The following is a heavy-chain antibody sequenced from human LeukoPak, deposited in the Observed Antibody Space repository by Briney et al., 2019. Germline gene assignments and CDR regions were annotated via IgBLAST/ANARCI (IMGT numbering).Heavy chain of an antibody. Sequence: GGSLRHSCAPAGFCLSTYVMNWVRQPPGRGLAWVAFIRFDGSDKYYADSVKGRFTISRDNSKSTLYLQLNSLRAEDTAVYYCAKYYRGDYYYYDCMDFWGKGTMVTISS. CDR2: IRFDGSDK. D-gene: IGHD4-17*01. J-gene: IGHJ6*04. CDR3: AKYYRGDYYYYDCMDF. CDR1: GFCLSTYV. V-gene: IGHV3-30*02.